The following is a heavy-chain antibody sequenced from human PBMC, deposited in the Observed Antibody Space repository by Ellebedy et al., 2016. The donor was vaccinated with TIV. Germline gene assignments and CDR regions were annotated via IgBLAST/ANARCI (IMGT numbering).Heavy chain of an antibody. Sequence: GESLKISCAASGFTFSIYGMHWVRQAPGKSLEWVAVISDDGTNKNYADSVKGRFTISSDNSKKTLYLQMNSLRGEDTAVYNCAKDRDEIMATKEIADYFDHWGQGTLVTVSS. J-gene: IGHJ4*02. CDR2: ISDDGTNK. D-gene: IGHD5-12*01. V-gene: IGHV3-30*18. CDR1: GFTFSIYG. CDR3: AKDRDEIMATKEIADYFDH.